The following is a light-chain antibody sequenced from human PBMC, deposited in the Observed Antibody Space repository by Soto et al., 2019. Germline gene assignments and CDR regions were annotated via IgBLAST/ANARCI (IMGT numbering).Light chain of an antibody. V-gene: IGKV3D-15*01. CDR2: GAS. CDR3: QQREHWPPIT. CDR1: QSVSSN. Sequence: EIVMTQSPATLSVSPGERATLSCRASQSVSSNLAWYQQKPGQAPRLLIYGASNRATGIPARFSGSGSGTDFTLTISSLEPEDFAVYYCQQREHWPPITFGQGTRLEI. J-gene: IGKJ5*01.